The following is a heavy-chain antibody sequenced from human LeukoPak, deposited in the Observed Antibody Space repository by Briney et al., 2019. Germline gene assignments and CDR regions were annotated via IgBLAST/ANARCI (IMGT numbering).Heavy chain of an antibody. V-gene: IGHV4-34*01. D-gene: IGHD3-22*01. J-gene: IGHJ1*01. CDR2: INHSGST. CDR1: GGSFSGYY. CDR3: ARLSYYYDSSGPEYFQH. Sequence: KPSETLSLTCAVYGGSFSGYYWSWIRQPPGKGLEWIGEINHSGSTNYNPSLKSRVTISVDTSKNQFSLKLSSVTAADTAVYYCARLSYYYDSSGPEYFQHWGQGTLVTVSS.